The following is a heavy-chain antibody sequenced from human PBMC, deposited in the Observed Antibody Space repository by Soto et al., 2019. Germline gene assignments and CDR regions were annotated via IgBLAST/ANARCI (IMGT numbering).Heavy chain of an antibody. D-gene: IGHD3-22*01. V-gene: IGHV1-69*01. CDR3: ASTAYYYDSSGYYYPDYYYYYGMDV. J-gene: IGHJ6*02. CDR1: GGTFSSYA. CDR2: IIPIFGTA. Sequence: QVQLVQSGAEVKKPGSSVKVSCKASGGTFSSYAISWVRQAPGQGLEWMGGIIPIFGTANYAQKFQGRVTITADESTSTAYMEMSSLRSEDTAVYYCASTAYYYDSSGYYYPDYYYYYGMDVRGQGTTVTVSS.